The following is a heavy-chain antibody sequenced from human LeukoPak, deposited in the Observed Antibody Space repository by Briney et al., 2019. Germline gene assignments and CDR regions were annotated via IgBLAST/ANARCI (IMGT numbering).Heavy chain of an antibody. J-gene: IGHJ5*02. CDR3: ARQGEYSSSSYWFDP. CDR2: IYYSGST. Sequence: PSETLSLTCTVSGGSISSSSYYWGWIRQPPGKGLEWIGSIYYSGSTYYNPFLKSRVTISVDTSKNQFSLKLSSVTAADTAVYYCARQGEYSSSSYWFDPWGQGTLVTVSS. CDR1: GGSISSSSYY. D-gene: IGHD6-6*01. V-gene: IGHV4-39*01.